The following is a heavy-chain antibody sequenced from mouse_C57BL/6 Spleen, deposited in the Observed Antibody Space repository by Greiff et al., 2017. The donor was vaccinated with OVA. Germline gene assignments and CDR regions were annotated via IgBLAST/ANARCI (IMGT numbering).Heavy chain of an antibody. D-gene: IGHD2-1*01. CDR3: ERYNDYGIFDY. CDR1: GYSFTGYY. Sequence: VQLQQSGPELVKPGASVKISCKASGYSFTGYYMNWVKQSPEKSLEWIGEINPSTGGTTYNQKFKAKATLTVDKSSSTAYMQLKSLTSADSAVYYCERYNDYGIFDYWGQGTTLTVSS. J-gene: IGHJ2*01. V-gene: IGHV1-42*01. CDR2: INPSTGGT.